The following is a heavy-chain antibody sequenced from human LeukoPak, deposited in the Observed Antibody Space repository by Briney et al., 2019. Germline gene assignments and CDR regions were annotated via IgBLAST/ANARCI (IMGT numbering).Heavy chain of an antibody. CDR3: ARVFRAVVRGVLDY. J-gene: IGHJ4*02. V-gene: IGHV1-2*02. Sequence: ASVKVSRKASGYTFTGYYMHWVRQAPGQGLEWMGWINPNSGGTNYAQKFQGRVTMTRDTSISSAYMELSRLRSDDTAVYYCARVFRAVVRGVLDYWGQGTLVTVSS. CDR2: INPNSGGT. CDR1: GYTFTGYY. D-gene: IGHD3-10*01.